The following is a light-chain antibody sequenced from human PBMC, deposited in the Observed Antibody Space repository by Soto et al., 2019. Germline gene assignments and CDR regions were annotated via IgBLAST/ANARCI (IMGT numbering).Light chain of an antibody. CDR1: QSISVH. CDR2: AAS. Sequence: DIQMTQSPSSLSASVGDTVTITCRASQSISVHLNWYQQKPGKVPKLLIYAASNLQSGVPSSFSVSRSATDFALTISSLQPEDFATHYGQPSYITPYTFGQATKLQIK. CDR3: QPSYITPYT. J-gene: IGKJ2*01. V-gene: IGKV1-39*01.